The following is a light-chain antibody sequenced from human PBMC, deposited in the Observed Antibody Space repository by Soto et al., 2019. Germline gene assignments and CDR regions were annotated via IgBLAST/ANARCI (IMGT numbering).Light chain of an antibody. J-gene: IGKJ4*01. CDR3: QQYDDWLRLT. CDR2: GTS. Sequence: EIVMTQSPATLSLSPWERATLSCRASQSVNSNLAWYQQKAGQAPRLLIYGTSTRAAGIPARFSGSGSGTDFTLTISSLQFEDFAVYFCQQYDDWLRLTFGGGTKVDIK. CDR1: QSVNSN. V-gene: IGKV3-15*01.